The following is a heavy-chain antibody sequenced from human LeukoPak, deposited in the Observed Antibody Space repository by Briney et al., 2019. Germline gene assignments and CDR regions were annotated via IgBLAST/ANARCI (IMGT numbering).Heavy chain of an antibody. CDR1: GGSVSSGSYY. D-gene: IGHD6-19*01. V-gene: IGHV4-61*02. CDR3: SRDGAPYSSGWYY. J-gene: IGHJ4*02. CDR2: IYTSGST. Sequence: SQTLSLTCTVSGGSVSSGSYYWGWIRQPAGKGLEWIGRIYTSGSTNYSPSLRSRVTISVDTSKNQFSLKLSSVTAADTAVYYCSRDGAPYSSGWYYWGQGTLVTVSS.